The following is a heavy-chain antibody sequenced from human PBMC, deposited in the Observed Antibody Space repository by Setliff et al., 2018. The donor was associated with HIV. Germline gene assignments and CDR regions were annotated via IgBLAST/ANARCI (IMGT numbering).Heavy chain of an antibody. V-gene: IGHV1-2*02. CDR2: INRNSGGT. CDR1: GYTFTGHD. CDR3: ARGGGSSYLYHSRGSEYFQY. Sequence: ASVKVSCKASGYTFTGHDIHWVRQAPGQGLEWMGWINRNSGGTNAAQRFQDRVTMTRDTSISTAYMELSRLTSDDTALYYCARGGGSSYLYHSRGSEYFQYWGQGALVTVSS. D-gene: IGHD3-22*01. J-gene: IGHJ1*01.